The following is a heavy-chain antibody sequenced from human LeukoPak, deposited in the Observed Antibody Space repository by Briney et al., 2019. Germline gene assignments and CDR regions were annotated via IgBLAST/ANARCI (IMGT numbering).Heavy chain of an antibody. V-gene: IGHV4-59*01. CDR3: ARMRGDYVVDS. CDR2: IHYSGRT. CDR1: GDSISTYY. D-gene: IGHD4-17*01. J-gene: IGHJ5*01. Sequence: SETVSLTCTVSGDSISTYYWSWIRQPPGKGLECIGYIHYSGRTNYNPSLKSRVTLSLYTSKNHFSLNLRSVTAADTGVYYCARMRGDYVVDSWGQGTLVTVSS.